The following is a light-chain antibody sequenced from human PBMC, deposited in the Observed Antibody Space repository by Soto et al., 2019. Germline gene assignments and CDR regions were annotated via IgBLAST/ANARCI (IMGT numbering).Light chain of an antibody. CDR2: DVY. CDR1: SSDVGGFNY. CDR3: SSYTTSSSYV. V-gene: IGLV2-14*01. Sequence: QSALTQPASVSGSPGQSITISCTGTSSDVGGFNYVSWYQQHPGKAPKLLIFDVYSRPSGISNRFSGSKSGNTASLTISGLQAEDEADYYCSSYTTSSSYVFVAGTKRTVL. J-gene: IGLJ1*01.